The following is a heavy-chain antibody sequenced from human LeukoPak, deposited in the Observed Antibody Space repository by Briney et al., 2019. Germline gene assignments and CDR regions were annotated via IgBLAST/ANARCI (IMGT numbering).Heavy chain of an antibody. J-gene: IGHJ3*01. V-gene: IGHV3-7*01. Sequence: GGSLRLSCAASEFTFSGHQMSWVRQAPGKGPEWVAKIIQDGSEEYYLDSVKGRFIISRDNGKNSLYLEMNSLRVEDTAVYYCARDLRQDNAFDLWGRGTMVTVSS. CDR3: ARDLRQDNAFDL. CDR2: IIQDGSEE. CDR1: EFTFSGHQ. D-gene: IGHD2-15*01.